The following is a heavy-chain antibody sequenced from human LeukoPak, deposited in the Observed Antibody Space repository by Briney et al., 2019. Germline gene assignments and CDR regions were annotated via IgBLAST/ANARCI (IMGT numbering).Heavy chain of an antibody. CDR1: GRSISNSNYY. J-gene: IGHJ4*02. Sequence: SETLSLTCTVSGRSISNSNYYWGWIRHPPGKGLEWIGGAYYSGTTYYSPSLKSRVTISVDTSRNHFSLNLNSVTAADTAVYYCARHSSSAWYYYFDYWGQGSFVTVSS. CDR2: AYYSGTT. D-gene: IGHD6-19*01. CDR3: ARHSSSAWYYYFDY. V-gene: IGHV4-39*01.